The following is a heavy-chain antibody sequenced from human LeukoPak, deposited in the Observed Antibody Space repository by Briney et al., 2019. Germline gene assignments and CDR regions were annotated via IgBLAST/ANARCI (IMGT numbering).Heavy chain of an antibody. J-gene: IGHJ6*04. V-gene: IGHV3-21*01. CDR2: ISSSSSYI. Sequence: GGSLRLSCAVSGFPFSDYGMSWVRQAPGKGLEWVSSISSSSSYIYYADSVKGRFTISRDNAKNSLYLQMNSLRAEDTAVYYCARVLVPAAYYGMDVWGKGTTVTVSS. D-gene: IGHD2-2*01. CDR3: ARVLVPAAYYGMDV. CDR1: GFPFSDYG.